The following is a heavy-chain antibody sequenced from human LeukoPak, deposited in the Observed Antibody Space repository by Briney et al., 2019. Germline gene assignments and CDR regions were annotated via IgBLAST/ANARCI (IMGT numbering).Heavy chain of an antibody. V-gene: IGHV3-21*01. CDR1: GFTFSSYA. CDR2: IISGSGNI. Sequence: GGSLRLSCAASGFTFSSYAMHWVRQAPGKGLEWVSSIISGSGNIYYADSVKGRFTISRDNAKNSLYLQMNSLRADDTAVYYCARDRWELPHYYYYGLDVWGQGTTVTVSS. D-gene: IGHD1-26*01. CDR3: ARDRWELPHYYYYGLDV. J-gene: IGHJ6*02.